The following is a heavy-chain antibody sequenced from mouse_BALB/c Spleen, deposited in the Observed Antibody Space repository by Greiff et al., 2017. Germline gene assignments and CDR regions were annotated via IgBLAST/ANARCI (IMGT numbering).Heavy chain of an antibody. CDR2: IYPGNGDT. CDR1: GYTFTSYN. CDR3: ARGIGGYAMDY. J-gene: IGHJ4*01. V-gene: IGHV1-12*01. Sequence: VQLQQSGAELVKPGASVKMSCKASGYTFTSYNMHWVKQTPGQGLEWIGAIYPGNGDTSYNQKFKGKATLTADKSSSTAYMQLSSLTSEDSAVYYCARGIGGYAMDYWGQGTSVTVSS.